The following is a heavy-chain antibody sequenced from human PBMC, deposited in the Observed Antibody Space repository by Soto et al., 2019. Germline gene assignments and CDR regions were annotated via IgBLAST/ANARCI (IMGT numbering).Heavy chain of an antibody. D-gene: IGHD2-2*01. Sequence: AAVTDTCKASGYTFTGYYMHWVRQAPGQGLEWMGWINPNSGSTNYAQKFQGWVTITRDTSISTAYMELSSLRAEDTAVYYCASVYCSSTSGLYYNYGMDVWGQGTTVTVSS. V-gene: IGHV1-2*04. J-gene: IGHJ6*02. CDR3: ASVYCSSTSGLYYNYGMDV. CDR1: GYTFTGYY. CDR2: INPNSGST.